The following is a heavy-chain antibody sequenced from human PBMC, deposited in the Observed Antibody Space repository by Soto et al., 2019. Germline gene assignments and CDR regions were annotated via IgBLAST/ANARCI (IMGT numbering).Heavy chain of an antibody. J-gene: IGHJ4*02. CDR2: IIPIFGTA. CDR3: ARSDRDGYKGWGY. CDR1: RGTFSSYA. D-gene: IGHD5-12*01. Sequence: QVQLVQSGAEVKKPGSSVKVSCKASRGTFSSYAISWVRPAPGQGLEWMGGIIPIFGTANYAQKIQGRVTITADESTSTAYMEQSSLRSEDTAVYYCARSDRDGYKGWGYWGQGTLVTVSS. V-gene: IGHV1-69*12.